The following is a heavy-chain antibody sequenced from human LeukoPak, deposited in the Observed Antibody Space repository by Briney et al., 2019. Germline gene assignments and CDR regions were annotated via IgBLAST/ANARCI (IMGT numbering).Heavy chain of an antibody. V-gene: IGHV3-73*01. Sequence: PGRSLRLSCAGSALTRSAHSMHWVRQASGKGLEWVGRIRSKANSYATAYAASVKGRFTISRDDSKNTAYLQMNSLKTEDTAVYYCTSVTRGTIRDGYNLLLFDYWGQGTLVTVSS. CDR1: ALTRSAHS. J-gene: IGHJ4*02. D-gene: IGHD5-24*01. CDR2: IRSKANSYAT. CDR3: TSVTRGTIRDGYNLLLFDY.